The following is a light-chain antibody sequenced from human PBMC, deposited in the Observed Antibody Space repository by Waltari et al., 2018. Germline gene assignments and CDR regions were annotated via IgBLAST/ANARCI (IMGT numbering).Light chain of an antibody. CDR2: GAS. Sequence: EIVLTQSPGTLSLSPGERATLSCRASQSVSSSYLAWNQQKPGQAPRLLIYGASSRATGIPDRFSGSGSGTDFTLTISRLEPEDFAVYYCQQYGSWWTFGQGTKVEIK. V-gene: IGKV3-20*01. CDR3: QQYGSWWT. CDR1: QSVSSSY. J-gene: IGKJ1*01.